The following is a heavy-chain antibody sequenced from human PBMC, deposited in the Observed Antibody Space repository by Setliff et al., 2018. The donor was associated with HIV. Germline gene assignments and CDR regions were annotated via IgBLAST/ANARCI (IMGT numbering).Heavy chain of an antibody. V-gene: IGHV4-39*07. CDR1: GGSISSSSYY. D-gene: IGHD4-17*01. CDR3: ARRLPIAWADYGPAGYFDP. Sequence: SETLSLTCAVSGGSISSSSYYWGWIRQPPGKGLEWIGTIHYSGSTYYNPSLKSRVTISVDTSKNQFSLKLSSVTAADTAVYYCARRLPIAWADYGPAGYFDPWGQGTLVTVSS. CDR2: IHYSGST. J-gene: IGHJ5*02.